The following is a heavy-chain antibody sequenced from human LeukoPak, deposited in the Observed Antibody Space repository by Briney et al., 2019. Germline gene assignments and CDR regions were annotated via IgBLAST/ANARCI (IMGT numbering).Heavy chain of an antibody. CDR1: KFTFRNYA. CDR2: IDNSGTIT. CDR3: AKIGQPTGTGLDY. V-gene: IGHV3-23*05. D-gene: IGHD1-1*01. Sequence: GGSLRLSCAASKFTFRNYAMSWVRQAPGKGLAWVSSIDNSGTITYYADSVKGRFTISRDNSKNTLYLQMNSLRAEDTAVYFCAKIGQPTGTGLDYWGQGTLVTVSS. J-gene: IGHJ4*02.